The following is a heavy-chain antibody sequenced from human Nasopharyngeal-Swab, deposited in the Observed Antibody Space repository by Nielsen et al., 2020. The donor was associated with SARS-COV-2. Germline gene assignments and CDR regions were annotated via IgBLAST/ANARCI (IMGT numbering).Heavy chain of an antibody. V-gene: IGHV3-30*03. CDR3: AREVSTGWYRGAAFDI. D-gene: IGHD6-19*01. Sequence: GGSLRLSCAASGFTFSSYGMHWVRQVPGKGLEWVAVISYDGNNKYYVDSVKGRFTISRDNSKNTLYLQMNSLRAEDTAVYYCAREVSTGWYRGAAFDIWGQGTMVTVSS. J-gene: IGHJ3*02. CDR1: GFTFSSYG. CDR2: ISYDGNNK.